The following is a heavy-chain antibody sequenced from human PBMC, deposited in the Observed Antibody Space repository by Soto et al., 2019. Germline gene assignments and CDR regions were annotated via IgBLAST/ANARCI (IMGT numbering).Heavy chain of an antibody. Sequence: GALRLSCAASGFTFSRYYMNWVRQAPGKGLEWVSSISTTSTYTHYADSLKGRFTISRDNAKKLLYLQMDSLRAEDTAVYYCARDDGLSSTNVKAFDIWGQGTKVTVSS. CDR1: GFTFSRYY. J-gene: IGHJ3*02. CDR3: ARDDGLSSTNVKAFDI. V-gene: IGHV3-21*01. CDR2: ISTTSTYT. D-gene: IGHD2-2*01.